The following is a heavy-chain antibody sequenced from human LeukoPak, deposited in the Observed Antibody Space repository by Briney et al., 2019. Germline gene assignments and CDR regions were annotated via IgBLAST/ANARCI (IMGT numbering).Heavy chain of an antibody. D-gene: IGHD3-10*01. CDR1: GFTFSSYS. CDR2: INRTGSYI. V-gene: IGHV3-21*01. J-gene: IGHJ4*02. Sequence: TGGSLRLSCAASGFTFSSYSMNWVRQAPGKGLEWVSSINRTGSYIYYADSLKGRFTISRDNAKNSLYLQMNSLRAEDTAVYYCARNYDLGTYPIDCWGQGTLVTVSS. CDR3: ARNYDLGTYPIDC.